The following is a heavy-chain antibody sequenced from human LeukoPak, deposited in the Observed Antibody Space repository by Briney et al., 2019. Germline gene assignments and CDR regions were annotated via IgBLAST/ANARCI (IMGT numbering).Heavy chain of an antibody. V-gene: IGHV4-4*07. CDR2: IYTNGST. D-gene: IGHD6-13*01. J-gene: IGHJ4*02. CDR3: ARGSSIWRNRFFDC. CDR1: GGSISSHY. Sequence: SETLSLTCTVSGGSISSHYWGWIRQPAGKGLELIGRIYTNGSTNYNPSLKGRVTILVDKSKNQPSLNLTHVTAADTAVYYCARGSSIWRNRFFDCWGQGTLVTVSS.